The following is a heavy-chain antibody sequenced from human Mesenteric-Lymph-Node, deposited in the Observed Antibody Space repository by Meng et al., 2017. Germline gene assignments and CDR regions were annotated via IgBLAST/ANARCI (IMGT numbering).Heavy chain of an antibody. D-gene: IGHD3-22*01. CDR3: ARVNDISGYHSDY. V-gene: IGHV1-46*01. Sequence: ASVKVSCKASGYTFTTSYMHWVRLAPGQGLEWMGLINPSGTSTKYAQKFRDRVTMTRDTSISTVYMELSRLRSDDTAVFYCARVNDISGYHSDYWGQGTLVTVSS. J-gene: IGHJ4*02. CDR1: GYTFTTSY. CDR2: INPSGTST.